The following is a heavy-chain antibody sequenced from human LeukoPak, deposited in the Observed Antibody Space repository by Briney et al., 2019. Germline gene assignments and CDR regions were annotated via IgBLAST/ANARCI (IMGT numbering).Heavy chain of an antibody. Sequence: ASVKVSCKASGGTFSSYAISWVRQAPGQGLEWMGGIIPIFGTANYAQKFQGRVTITADESTSTAYMELSSLRSEDTAVYYCARVREMATISALDYWGQGTLVTVSS. J-gene: IGHJ4*02. D-gene: IGHD5-24*01. CDR2: IIPIFGTA. CDR3: ARVREMATISALDY. V-gene: IGHV1-69*13. CDR1: GGTFSSYA.